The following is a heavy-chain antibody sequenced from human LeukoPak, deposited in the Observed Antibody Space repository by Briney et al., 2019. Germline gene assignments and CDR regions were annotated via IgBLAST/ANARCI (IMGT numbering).Heavy chain of an antibody. J-gene: IGHJ6*02. CDR1: GYTFTSYY. D-gene: IGHD6-13*01. Sequence: GESLKISCKGSGYTFTSYYMHWVRQAPGQGLEWMGIINPSGGSTSYAQKFQGRVTMTRATSTSTVYMELSSLRSEDTAVYYCARDLALPGSSWTLTPHYYYYGMDVWGQGTTVTVSS. CDR2: INPSGGST. V-gene: IGHV1-46*01. CDR3: ARDLALPGSSWTLTPHYYYYGMDV.